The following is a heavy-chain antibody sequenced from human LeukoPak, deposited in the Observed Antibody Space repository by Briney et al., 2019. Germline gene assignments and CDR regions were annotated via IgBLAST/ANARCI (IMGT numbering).Heavy chain of an antibody. CDR3: ARGEYNYGRDWFDP. J-gene: IGHJ5*02. D-gene: IGHD5-18*01. CDR1: GYSFTDYY. CDR2: INPDSGGT. Sequence: VASVKVSCKASGYSFTDYYIHWVRQAPGQGLEWMGWINPDSGGTNYAQKFQGRVTMTRDTSISTAYMELSSLRSDDTAVYYCARGEYNYGRDWFDPWGQGTLVTVSS. V-gene: IGHV1-2*02.